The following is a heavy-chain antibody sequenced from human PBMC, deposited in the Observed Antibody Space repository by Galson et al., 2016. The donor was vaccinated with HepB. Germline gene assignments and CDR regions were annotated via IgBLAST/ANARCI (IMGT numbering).Heavy chain of an antibody. CDR3: ARHEPSFCSSAICYPYYFDY. Sequence: ETLSLTCSVSGGSIGSNNYYWGWIRQPPGKGLEWIGSIYYSGRTFYNPSLQGRVTISVDTSKNQFSLSLNSVTAADTAVYYCARHEPSFCSSAICYPYYFDYWGQGTLVTVSS. D-gene: IGHD2-2*01. J-gene: IGHJ4*02. V-gene: IGHV4-39*01. CDR2: IYYSGRT. CDR1: GGSIGSNNYY.